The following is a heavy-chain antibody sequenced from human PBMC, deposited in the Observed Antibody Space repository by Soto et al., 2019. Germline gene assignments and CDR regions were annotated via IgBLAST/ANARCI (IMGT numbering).Heavy chain of an antibody. CDR2: IAAVNGKT. J-gene: IGHJ4*02. CDR3: ARGNTGYDYGFFEY. V-gene: IGHV1-3*01. Sequence: ASVKVSCKTSGFVLTTYAMHWVRQAPGQSPEWMGWIAAVNGKTDYSQKFQDRVTLTSDTSANTLYMDLTGLRFEDTAVYYCARGNTGYDYGFFEYWGQGTLVTVS. D-gene: IGHD5-12*01. CDR1: GFVLTTYA.